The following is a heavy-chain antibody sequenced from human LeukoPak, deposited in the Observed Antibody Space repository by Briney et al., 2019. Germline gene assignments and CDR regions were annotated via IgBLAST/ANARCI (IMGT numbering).Heavy chain of an antibody. J-gene: IGHJ4*02. D-gene: IGHD3-10*01. Sequence: SETLSLTCTVSGGSTTSYYWSWIRQPPGKGLEWIGYIYYSGSTNYNPSLKSRVTISVDTSKNQFSLRLSSVTAADTAVYYCARSLLWFGESYYFDYWGQGTLVTVSS. CDR2: IYYSGST. V-gene: IGHV4-59*01. CDR3: ARSLLWFGESYYFDY. CDR1: GGSTTSYY.